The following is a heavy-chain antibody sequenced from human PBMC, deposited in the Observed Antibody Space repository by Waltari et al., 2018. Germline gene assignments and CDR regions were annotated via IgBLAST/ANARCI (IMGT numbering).Heavy chain of an antibody. CDR2: ISYDGSNK. CDR3: ARDSGRDAFDI. Sequence: GFTFSSYAMYWVRQAPGKGLEWVAVISYDGSNKYYADSVKGRFTISRDNSKNTLYLQMNSLRAEDTAVYYCARDSGRDAFDIWGQGTMVTVSS. V-gene: IGHV3-30-3*01. D-gene: IGHD1-26*01. CDR1: GFTFSSYA. J-gene: IGHJ3*02.